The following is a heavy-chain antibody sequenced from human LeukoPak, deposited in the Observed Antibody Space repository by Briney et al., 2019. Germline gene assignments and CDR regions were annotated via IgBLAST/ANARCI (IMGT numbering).Heavy chain of an antibody. CDR2: LYYSGST. Sequence: PSETLSLTCTVSGGSISTYSWSWIRQPPGKGLEWIAWLYYSGSTNYNPSLKSRVSISVDTSKNQFSLKLSSVTAADTAVYYCARETIVVVTNWFDPWGQGTLVTGSS. D-gene: IGHD2-21*02. CDR3: ARETIVVVTNWFDP. CDR1: GGSISTYS. J-gene: IGHJ5*02. V-gene: IGHV4-59*12.